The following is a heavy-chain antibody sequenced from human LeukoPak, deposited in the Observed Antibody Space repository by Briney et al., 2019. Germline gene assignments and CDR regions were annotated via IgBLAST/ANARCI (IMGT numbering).Heavy chain of an antibody. J-gene: IGHJ5*02. Sequence: SETLSLTCSVSGGSVSSYYWSWIRQPPGKGLGWIGYIYDSGSTYYNPSLKSRVTISVDTSKNQFSLKLSSVTAADTAVYYCARDRITMIVDLWGQGTLVTVSS. V-gene: IGHV4-59*02. CDR1: GGSVSSYY. D-gene: IGHD3-22*01. CDR3: ARDRITMIVDL. CDR2: IYDSGST.